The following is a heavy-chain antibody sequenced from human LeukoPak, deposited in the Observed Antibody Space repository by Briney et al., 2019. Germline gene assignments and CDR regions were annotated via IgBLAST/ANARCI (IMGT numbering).Heavy chain of an antibody. D-gene: IGHD3-16*02. J-gene: IGHJ4*02. CDR2: ISGSGGST. CDR1: GFTFSSYA. V-gene: IGHV3-23*01. Sequence: GGSLRLSCAASGFTFSSYAMGWVRQAPGKGLEWVSAISGSGGSTYYADSVKGRFTISRDNSKNTLYLQMNSLRAEDTAVYYCAKSITFGGVIVPNDYWGQGTLVTVSS. CDR3: AKSITFGGVIVPNDY.